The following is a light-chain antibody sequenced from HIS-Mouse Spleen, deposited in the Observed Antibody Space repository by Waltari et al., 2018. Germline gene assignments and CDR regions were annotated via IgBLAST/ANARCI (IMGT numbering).Light chain of an antibody. Sequence: IQMTQSPSTLSASVGDRVTISCRASQSISSWLAWYQQKPGKAPNLLIYKASRLESWVPSRFRGSGSGTECTLTNSSLQPDDFATYYCQQYNSYSMYTFGQGTKLEIK. CDR3: QQYNSYSMYT. CDR2: KAS. J-gene: IGKJ2*01. V-gene: IGKV1-5*03. CDR1: QSISSW.